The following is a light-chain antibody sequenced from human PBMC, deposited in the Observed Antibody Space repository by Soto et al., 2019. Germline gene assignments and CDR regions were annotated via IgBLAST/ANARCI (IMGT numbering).Light chain of an antibody. Sequence: DIVLTQSPGTLSLSPGQRATLSCRSSQSISSSFLAWYQQKPGQAPRLIIYGASTRATGIPARFSGSGSGTEFTLTISSLQSEDFAVYYGQQYNNWPTITFGQGTRVEIK. CDR1: QSISSS. CDR2: GAS. J-gene: IGKJ5*01. V-gene: IGKV3-15*01. CDR3: QQYNNWPTIT.